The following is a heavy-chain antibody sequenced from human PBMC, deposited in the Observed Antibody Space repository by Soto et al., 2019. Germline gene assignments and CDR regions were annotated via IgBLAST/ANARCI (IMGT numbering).Heavy chain of an antibody. CDR2: IIPIFGTV. CDR1: GGTFNTYS. Sequence: QVQLVQSGAEVKKPGSSVKVSCKASGGTFNTYSISWVRQAPGQGPEWMGGIIPIFGTVKYAQKFQGRVTIIADESTSTAYMELSSLRSEDTAVYYCARSPPATVTRGWMYYRMDVWGQGTTVTVSS. V-gene: IGHV1-69*01. J-gene: IGHJ6*02. CDR3: ARSPPATVTRGWMYYRMDV. D-gene: IGHD4-4*01.